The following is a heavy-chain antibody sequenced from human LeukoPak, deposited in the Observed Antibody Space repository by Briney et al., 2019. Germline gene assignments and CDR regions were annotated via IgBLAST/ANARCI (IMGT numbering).Heavy chain of an antibody. Sequence: GGSLRLSCVASGFTFSSYAMHWVRQAPGKGLEYVSAISSNGGSTYYANSVKGRFTIPRDNSKNTLYLQMGSLRAEDMAVYYCARGIQLWSYFDYWGQGTLVTVSS. CDR3: ARGIQLWSYFDY. CDR1: GFTFSSYA. V-gene: IGHV3-64*01. CDR2: ISSNGGST. D-gene: IGHD5-18*01. J-gene: IGHJ4*02.